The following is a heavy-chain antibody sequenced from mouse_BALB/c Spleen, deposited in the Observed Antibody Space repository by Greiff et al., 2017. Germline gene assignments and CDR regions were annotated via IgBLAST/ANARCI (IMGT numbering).Heavy chain of an antibody. CDR1: GFTFSSYA. CDR2: ISSGGSYT. J-gene: IGHJ2*01. Sequence: EVHLVESGGGLVKPGGSLKLSCAASGFTFSSYAMSWVRQSPEKRLEWVAEISSGGSYTYYPDTVTGRFTISRDNAKNTLYLEMSSLRSEDTAMYYCAREGSSGYFDYWGQGTTLTVSS. CDR3: AREGSSGYFDY. V-gene: IGHV5-9-4*01. D-gene: IGHD3-1*01.